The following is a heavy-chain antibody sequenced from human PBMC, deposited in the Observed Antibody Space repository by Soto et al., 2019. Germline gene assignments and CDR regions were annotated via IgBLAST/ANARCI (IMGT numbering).Heavy chain of an antibody. CDR1: GYTFTGYY. Sequence: GASVKVSCKASGYTFTGYYMHWVRQAPGQGLEWMGWINPNSGGTNYAQKFQGRVTMTRDTSISTAYMELSRLRSDDTAVYYCAREEQYIFHDAFDIWGQGTMVTVSS. V-gene: IGHV1-2*02. CDR2: INPNSGGT. J-gene: IGHJ3*02. CDR3: AREEQYIFHDAFDI. D-gene: IGHD6-19*01.